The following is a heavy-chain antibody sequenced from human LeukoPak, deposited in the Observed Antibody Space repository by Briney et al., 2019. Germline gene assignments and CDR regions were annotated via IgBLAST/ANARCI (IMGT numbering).Heavy chain of an antibody. J-gene: IGHJ6*02. CDR3: ARGRSNYYGMDV. V-gene: IGHV4-59*01. Sequence: SETLSLTCTVSGGSISSYYWSWIRRPPGKGLEWIGYIYYNGNANYSPSLKSRVTMSVDTSKNLFSLKVSSVTAADTAVYYCARGRSNYYGMDVWGQGTTVTVSS. CDR1: GGSISSYY. D-gene: IGHD1-26*01. CDR2: IYYNGNA.